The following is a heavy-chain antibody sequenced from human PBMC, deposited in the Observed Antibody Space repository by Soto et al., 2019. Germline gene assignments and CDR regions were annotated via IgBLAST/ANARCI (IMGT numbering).Heavy chain of an antibody. CDR1: GYTFTTYD. CDR2: MDPNSGST. V-gene: IGHV1-8*01. CDR3: DRERKFDFWRKGLDV. D-gene: IGHD3-3*01. J-gene: IGHJ6*02. Sequence: GASVKVSFRASGYTFTTYDINWVRQAPGQGLEWLGWMDPNSGSTGYAQNFQGRITMTRNISRNTAHMELSSLQSEETVVYYCDRERKFDFWRKGLDVWGQGTTVTVSS.